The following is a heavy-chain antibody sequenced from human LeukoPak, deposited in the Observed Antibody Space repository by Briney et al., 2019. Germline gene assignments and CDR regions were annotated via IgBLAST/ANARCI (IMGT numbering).Heavy chain of an antibody. D-gene: IGHD2-15*01. J-gene: IGHJ6*02. V-gene: IGHV3-48*04. CDR3: ARNHCSGGSCYSYYYYYYGMDV. Sequence: GGSLRLSCAASGFTFSSYSMNWVRQAPGKGLEWVSYISSSSSTTYYADSVKGRFTISRDNAKNSLYLQMNSLRAEDTAVYYCARNHCSGGSCYSYYYYYYGMDVWGQGTTVTVSS. CDR2: ISSSSSTT. CDR1: GFTFSSYS.